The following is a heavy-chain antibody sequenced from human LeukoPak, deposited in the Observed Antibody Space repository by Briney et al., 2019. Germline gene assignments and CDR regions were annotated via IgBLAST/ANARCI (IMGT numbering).Heavy chain of an antibody. J-gene: IGHJ6*02. Sequence: SETLSLTCTVSGGSISSSSYYWGWIRQPPGKGLEWIGSIYYSGSTYYNPSLKSRVTISVDTSKNQISLKLSSVTAADTAVYYCARRTGMVRGVVLEGMDVWGQGTTVTVSS. D-gene: IGHD3-10*01. V-gene: IGHV4-39*01. CDR3: ARRTGMVRGVVLEGMDV. CDR2: IYYSGST. CDR1: GGSISSSSYY.